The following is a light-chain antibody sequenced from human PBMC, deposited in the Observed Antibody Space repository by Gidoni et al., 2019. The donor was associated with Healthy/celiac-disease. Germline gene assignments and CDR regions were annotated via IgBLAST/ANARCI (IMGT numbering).Light chain of an antibody. CDR1: QSLLHSNGYNY. J-gene: IGKJ5*01. CDR2: LGS. V-gene: IGKV2-28*01. CDR3: MQALQTPIT. Sequence: DLVMNQSPLSLPVTPGEPASISCRSSQSLLHSNGYNYLDWYLQKPGQSPQLLIYLGSNRASGVPDRFSGSGSGTDFTLKISRVEAEDVGVYYCMQALQTPITFGQGTRLEI.